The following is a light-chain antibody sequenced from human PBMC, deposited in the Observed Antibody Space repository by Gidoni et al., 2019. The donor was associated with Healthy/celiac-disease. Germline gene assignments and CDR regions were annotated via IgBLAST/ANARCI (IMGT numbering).Light chain of an antibody. Sequence: QSALTQPASVSGSPGQSITISCTGTSSDVGGYNYVSWYQQPPGKAPKLMIYDVSNRPSGVSNRFSGSQSGNTASLTISGLQAEDEADYYCSSYTSSSTYVVFGGGTKLTVL. V-gene: IGLV2-14*03. CDR3: SSYTSSSTYVV. J-gene: IGLJ2*01. CDR2: DVS. CDR1: SSDVGGYNY.